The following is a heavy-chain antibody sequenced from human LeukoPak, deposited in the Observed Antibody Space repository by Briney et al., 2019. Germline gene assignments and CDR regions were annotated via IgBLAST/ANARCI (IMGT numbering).Heavy chain of an antibody. Sequence: PGGSLRLSCAASGFTFSTYSMNWVRQAPGKGLEWVSYISSSSSTRYYADSVKGRFTISRDNAKNSLYLQMNSLRDEDTAVYYCAREPPHSYGYGTDYWGQGTLVTVSS. D-gene: IGHD5-18*01. J-gene: IGHJ4*02. CDR2: ISSSSSTR. CDR1: GFTFSTYS. CDR3: AREPPHSYGYGTDY. V-gene: IGHV3-48*02.